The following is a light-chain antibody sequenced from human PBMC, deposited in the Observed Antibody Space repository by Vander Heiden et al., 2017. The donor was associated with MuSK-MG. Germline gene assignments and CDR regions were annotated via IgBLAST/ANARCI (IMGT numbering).Light chain of an antibody. CDR3: RQGLQTPRT. CDR2: LGS. V-gene: IGKV2-28*01. Sequence: ILMTQSPLSLPVTPGAPAPTSCRSRQSLLHSNADNYLDWPLQKAGQSPPLLIYLGSNRSPGVPVRFNGRGSGTDFRLRISRMMAADVRVYFFRQGLQTPRTLGQGTKLEV. CDR1: QSLLHSNADNY. J-gene: IGKJ2*01.